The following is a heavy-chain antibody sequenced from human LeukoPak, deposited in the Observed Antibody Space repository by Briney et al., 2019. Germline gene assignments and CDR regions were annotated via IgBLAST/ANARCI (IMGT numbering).Heavy chain of an antibody. CDR2: INTDGTFT. V-gene: IGHV3-74*01. CDR1: GFTFSDYW. Sequence: GGSLRLSCETSGFTFSDYWMHWVRQAPGKGLEWVSRINTDGTFTRYPDSVQGRFTISRDTAKNTLLLQMNRLRAEDTAVYYCGREAKVGGALQYWGEGTLVTVSS. J-gene: IGHJ4*02. D-gene: IGHD1-26*01. CDR3: GREAKVGGALQY.